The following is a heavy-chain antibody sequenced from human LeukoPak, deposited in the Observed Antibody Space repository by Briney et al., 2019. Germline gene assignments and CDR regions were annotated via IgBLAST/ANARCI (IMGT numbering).Heavy chain of an antibody. Sequence: GGSLRLSCAASGFTFSNYAMHWVRQAPGKGLEWVAVISYDGNNKYYADSVKGRFTISRGNSKNTLYLQMNSLRTEDTAVYYCARDLDIAVAGFDYWGQGTLVTVSS. CDR3: ARDLDIAVAGFDY. V-gene: IGHV3-30*04. D-gene: IGHD6-19*01. CDR1: GFTFSNYA. CDR2: ISYDGNNK. J-gene: IGHJ4*02.